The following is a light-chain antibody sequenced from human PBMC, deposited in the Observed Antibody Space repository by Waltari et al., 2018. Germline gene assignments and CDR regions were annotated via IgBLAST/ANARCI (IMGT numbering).Light chain of an antibody. Sequence: EAVLTQSPGTLYLSPGERATLSCRASQSVSKYLAWYQQRPGQAPRLLIYAASTRATGIPDRFSGSGSGTDFSLTISRLEPEDFAVYYCQNHERLPATFGQGTKVEIK. CDR1: QSVSKY. CDR3: QNHERLPAT. J-gene: IGKJ1*01. CDR2: AAS. V-gene: IGKV3-20*01.